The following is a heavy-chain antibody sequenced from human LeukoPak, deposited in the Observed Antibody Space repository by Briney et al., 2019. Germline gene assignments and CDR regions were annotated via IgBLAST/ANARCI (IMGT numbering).Heavy chain of an antibody. V-gene: IGHV3-23*01. CDR3: AKDRVVATVQPFDY. Sequence: GGSLRLSCAASGFTFSSYGMSWVRQAPGKGLEWVSAISGSGGSTYYADSVKGRFTISRDNSKNTLYLQMNSLRAEDTAVYNCAKDRVVATVQPFDYWGQGTLVTVSS. D-gene: IGHD5-12*01. CDR1: GFTFSSYG. CDR2: ISGSGGST. J-gene: IGHJ4*02.